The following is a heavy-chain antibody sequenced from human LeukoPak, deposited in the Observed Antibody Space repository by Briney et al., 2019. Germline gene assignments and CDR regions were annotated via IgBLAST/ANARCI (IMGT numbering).Heavy chain of an antibody. CDR1: GFTFRNYG. Sequence: PGGTLSLSCAASGFTFRNYGMTWVRQPPGKGLEWIGNIFYSGSTYYSPSLRSRVTISLDTSRNQFSLKLNSVTAADTAVYYCAKSNGYGLVDIWGQGTMVTVSS. V-gene: IGHV4-39*07. CDR2: IFYSGST. J-gene: IGHJ3*02. D-gene: IGHD3-10*01. CDR3: AKSNGYGLVDI.